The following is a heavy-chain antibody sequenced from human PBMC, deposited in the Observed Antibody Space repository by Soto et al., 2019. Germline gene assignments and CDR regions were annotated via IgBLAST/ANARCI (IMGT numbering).Heavy chain of an antibody. CDR2: ISGSGGST. CDR1: GFTFSSYA. Sequence: GGSLRLSCAASGFTFSSYAMSWVRQAPGKGLEWVSAISGSGGSTYYADSVKGRFTISRDNSKNTLYLQMNSLRAEDTAVYYCAKDKYGIAVAGRFDPWDQGTLVTVSS. D-gene: IGHD6-13*01. CDR3: AKDKYGIAVAGRFDP. J-gene: IGHJ5*02. V-gene: IGHV3-23*01.